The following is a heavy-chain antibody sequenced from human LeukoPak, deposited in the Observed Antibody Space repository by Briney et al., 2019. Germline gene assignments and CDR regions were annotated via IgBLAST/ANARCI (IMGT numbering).Heavy chain of an antibody. CDR2: IIPIFGTA. J-gene: IGHJ6*03. CDR1: GYTFTGYY. V-gene: IGHV1-69*05. D-gene: IGHD3-10*01. CDR3: ARAVGGYYYYYYMDV. Sequence: SVKVSCKASGYTFTGYYMHWVRQAPGQGLEWMGGIIPIFGTANYAQTFQGRVTITTDESTSTAYMELSSLRSEDTAVYYCARAVGGYYYYYYMDVWGKGTTVTVSS.